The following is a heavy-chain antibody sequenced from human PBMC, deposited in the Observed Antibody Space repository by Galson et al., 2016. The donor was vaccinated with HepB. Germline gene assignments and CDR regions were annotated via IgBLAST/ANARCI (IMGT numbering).Heavy chain of an antibody. Sequence: SLRLSCAASGFASRNYGMHWVRQAPGKGLEWVAADSMDGRRKWYAESVKGRFTISRDNFNNMLFLQMSSLRPDDTAVYFCARRHEYCPPVGCSVDYWGQGTLGSVSS. CDR2: DSMDGRRK. J-gene: IGHJ4*02. D-gene: IGHD2/OR15-2a*01. V-gene: IGHV3-30*03. CDR3: ARRHEYCPPVGCSVDY. CDR1: GFASRNYG.